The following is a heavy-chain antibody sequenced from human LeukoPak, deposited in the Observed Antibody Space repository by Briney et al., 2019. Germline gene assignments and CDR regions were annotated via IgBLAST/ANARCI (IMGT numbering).Heavy chain of an antibody. CDR3: AKDGAWLRFDD. CDR2: IYSAGST. D-gene: IGHD5-12*01. Sequence: GGSLRLSCAASGFTVSSNYLSWVRQAPGKGLEWVSVIYSAGSTYYADSVKGRFTISRDNSKNTLYLQMNNLRAEDTAVYYCAKDGAWLRFDDWGQGILVTVSS. CDR1: GFTVSSNY. J-gene: IGHJ4*02. V-gene: IGHV3-53*01.